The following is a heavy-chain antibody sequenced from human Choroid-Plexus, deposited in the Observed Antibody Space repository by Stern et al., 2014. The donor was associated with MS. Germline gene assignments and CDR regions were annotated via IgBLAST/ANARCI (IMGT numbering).Heavy chain of an antibody. CDR2: IYWDDDM. Sequence: SGPTLVKPTQTLTLTCTFSGFSLRTDGVGVGWIRQPPGKALEWLALIYWDDDMRYSPSLNNRLTIPQDTSKNQVVLTMINMDPVDTATYYCARRVPSMVRGVTFFDYWGQGTLVTVSS. V-gene: IGHV2-5*02. D-gene: IGHD3-10*01. J-gene: IGHJ4*02. CDR3: ARRVPSMVRGVTFFDY. CDR1: GFSLRTDGVG.